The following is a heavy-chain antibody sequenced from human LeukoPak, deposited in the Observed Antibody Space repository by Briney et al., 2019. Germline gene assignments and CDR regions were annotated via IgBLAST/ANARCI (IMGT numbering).Heavy chain of an antibody. CDR1: GFTFSGYW. CDR2: INSDGSTT. J-gene: IGHJ4*02. CDR3: ARDYNYGLDY. Sequence: GGSLRLSCAASGFTFSGYWMHWVRQAPGKGLVWVSRINSDGSTTSYADSVKGRFTSSRDSAKNTLYLQMNSLTAEDTAVYYCARDYNYGLDYWGQGTLVTVSS. D-gene: IGHD1-1*01. V-gene: IGHV3-74*01.